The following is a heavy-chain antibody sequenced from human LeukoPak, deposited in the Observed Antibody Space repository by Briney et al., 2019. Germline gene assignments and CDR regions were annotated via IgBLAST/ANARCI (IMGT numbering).Heavy chain of an antibody. V-gene: IGHV4-59*01. J-gene: IGHJ4*02. CDR2: IYYTGST. CDR1: GGSISTYY. D-gene: IGHD3-16*01. Sequence: PSETLSLTCTVSGGSISTYYWSWIRQPPGKGLEWIGYIYYTGSTNYNPSLKSRVTISVDTSKNQFSLKLSSVTAADTAVYYCARDGKRAFMITSGGARPYYFDYWGQGTLVTVSS. CDR3: ARDGKRAFMITSGGARPYYFDY.